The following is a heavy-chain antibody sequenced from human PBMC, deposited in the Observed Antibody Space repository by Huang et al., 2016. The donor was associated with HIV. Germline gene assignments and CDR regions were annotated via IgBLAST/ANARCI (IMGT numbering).Heavy chain of an antibody. Sequence: QVPLVQSGAEVKKPGASVKVSCQVSGYTLTELSVNWVRQAPGKGLGWMGGFDPEDGETIYAQKCQGRVTMTEDTSTDTAYMELSSLRSEDTAVYYCATVYRRFRNHDSGDYYFDYWDQGTLVTVSS. J-gene: IGHJ4*02. CDR3: ATVYRRFRNHDSGDYYFDY. D-gene: IGHD3-22*01. CDR2: FDPEDGET. CDR1: GYTLTELS. V-gene: IGHV1-24*01.